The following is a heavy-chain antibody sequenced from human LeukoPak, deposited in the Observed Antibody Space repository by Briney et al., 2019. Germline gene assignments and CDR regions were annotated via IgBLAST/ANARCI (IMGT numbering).Heavy chain of an antibody. V-gene: IGHV3-7*01. Sequence: GGSLGLSCAASGFTFSNFWMAWVRQSPGKGMEWVANINQDGSEGYYADSVKGRFTISRDNAKNSLYLQMNKLRAEDTAVYYCSRSLDYWGQGALVTVSS. CDR2: INQDGSEG. CDR1: GFTFSNFW. CDR3: SRSLDY. J-gene: IGHJ4*02.